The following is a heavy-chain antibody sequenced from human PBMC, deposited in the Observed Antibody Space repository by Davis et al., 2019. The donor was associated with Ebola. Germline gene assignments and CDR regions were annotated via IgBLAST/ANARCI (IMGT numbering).Heavy chain of an antibody. Sequence: GESLKISCAASGFPFSSYCMHWVRQAPGKGLEWVAVISYDGSNKYYADSVKGRFTISRDNSKNTLYLQMNSLRAEDTAVYYCAKRSGPFDYWGQGTLVTVSS. V-gene: IGHV3-30*18. D-gene: IGHD1-26*01. J-gene: IGHJ4*02. CDR2: ISYDGSNK. CDR1: GFPFSSYC. CDR3: AKRSGPFDY.